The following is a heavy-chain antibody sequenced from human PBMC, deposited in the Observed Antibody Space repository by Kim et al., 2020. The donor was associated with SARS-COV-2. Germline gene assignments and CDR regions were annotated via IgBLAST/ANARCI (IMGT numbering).Heavy chain of an antibody. CDR3: AKDPSSFVSVYFDY. CDR1: GFTFSSYG. Sequence: GGSLRLSCAASGFTFSSYGMHWVRQAPGKGLEWVAVISYDGSHTYYADSVKGRFTISRDNSKNTLYLQMNSLRAEDTAVYYCAKDPSSFVSVYFDYWGQGTLVTVSS. V-gene: IGHV3-30*18. D-gene: IGHD3-16*02. CDR2: ISYDGSHT. J-gene: IGHJ4*02.